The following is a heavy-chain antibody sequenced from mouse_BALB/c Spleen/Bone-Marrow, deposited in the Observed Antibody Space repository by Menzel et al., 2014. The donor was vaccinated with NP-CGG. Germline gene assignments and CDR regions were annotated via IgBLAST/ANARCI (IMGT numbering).Heavy chain of an antibody. CDR2: IWSGGST. D-gene: IGHD2-4*01. J-gene: IGHJ3*01. CDR1: GFSLTSYG. V-gene: IGHV2-2*02. Sequence: VQRVESGPGLVQPPQSLSITCTVSGFSLTSYGVHWVRQSPGKGLEWLGVIWSGGSTDYNAAFISRLSISKDNSKSQVFFKMNSLQANDTAIYYCARGLYYDYEFAYWGQGTLVTVSA. CDR3: ARGLYYDYEFAY.